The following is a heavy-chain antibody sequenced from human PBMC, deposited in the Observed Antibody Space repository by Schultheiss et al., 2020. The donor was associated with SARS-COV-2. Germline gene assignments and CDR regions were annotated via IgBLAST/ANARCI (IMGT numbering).Heavy chain of an antibody. CDR1: GFTFDDYA. D-gene: IGHD3-3*01. V-gene: IGHV3-9*01. CDR3: AREGGHDFWNTNWFDP. CDR2: ISWNSGSI. J-gene: IGHJ5*02. Sequence: GGSLRLSCAASGFTFDDYAMHWVRQAPGKGLEWVSGISWNSGSIGYADSVKGRFTISRDNAKNTLYLQMNSLRAEDTAVYYCAREGGHDFWNTNWFDPWGQGTLVTVSS.